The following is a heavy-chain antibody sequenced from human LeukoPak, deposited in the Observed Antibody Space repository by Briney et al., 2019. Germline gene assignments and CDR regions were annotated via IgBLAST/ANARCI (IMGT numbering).Heavy chain of an antibody. J-gene: IGHJ4*02. CDR3: ARDHRPYDFWSGYYSY. CDR2: IWYDGSNK. CDR1: GFTFSSYG. D-gene: IGHD3-3*01. Sequence: PGGSLRLSCAASGFTFSSYGMHWVRQAPGKGLEWVAVIWYDGSNKYYADSVKGRFTISRDNSKNTLYLQMNSLRAEDTAVYYCARDHRPYDFWSGYYSYWGQGTLVTVSS. V-gene: IGHV3-33*01.